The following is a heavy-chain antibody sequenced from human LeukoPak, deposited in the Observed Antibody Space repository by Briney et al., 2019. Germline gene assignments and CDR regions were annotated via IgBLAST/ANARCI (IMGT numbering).Heavy chain of an antibody. CDR1: GDSITSTYY. J-gene: IGHJ5*02. CDR3: ARARKYNGNPNWIDL. D-gene: IGHD4-23*01. Sequence: PSETLSLTCNVSGDSITSTYYWGWVRQPPENGLEWSGSISHSGNTYYNPSLKSRVTISVDTSKNHFSLNLSAVTAADTAVYYCARARKYNGNPNWIDLWGQGVMVTVSS. CDR2: ISHSGNT. V-gene: IGHV4-38-2*02.